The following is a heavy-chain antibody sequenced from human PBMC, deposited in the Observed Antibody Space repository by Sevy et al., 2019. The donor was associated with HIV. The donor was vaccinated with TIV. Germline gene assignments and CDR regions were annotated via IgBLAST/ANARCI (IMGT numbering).Heavy chain of an antibody. V-gene: IGHV1-18*01. CDR1: GYTFTSYG. J-gene: IGHJ6*03. Sequence: VSLKVSCKASGYTFTSYGISWVRQAPGQGLEWMGWISAYNGNTNYAQKLQGRVTMTTDTSTSTAYMELRSLRSDDTAVYYCARESGSSSWYYYYYYMDVWGKGTTVTVSS. CDR2: ISAYNGNT. D-gene: IGHD6-13*01. CDR3: ARESGSSSWYYYYYYMDV.